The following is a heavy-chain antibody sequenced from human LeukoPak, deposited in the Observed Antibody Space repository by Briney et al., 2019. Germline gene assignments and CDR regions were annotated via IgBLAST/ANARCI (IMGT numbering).Heavy chain of an antibody. J-gene: IGHJ6*03. CDR2: INPNSGGT. Sequence: ASVKVSCKASGYTFTSYAMNWVQQAPGQGLEWMGWINPNSGGTNYAQKFQARVTMTRDTSISTAYMELSRLRSDDTAVYYCARELLAAAGGYMDVWGKGTTVTISS. CDR1: GYTFTSYA. CDR3: ARELLAAAGGYMDV. D-gene: IGHD6-13*01. V-gene: IGHV1-2*02.